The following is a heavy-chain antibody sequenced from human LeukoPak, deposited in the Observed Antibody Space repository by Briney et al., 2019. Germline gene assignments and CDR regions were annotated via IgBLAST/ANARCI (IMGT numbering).Heavy chain of an antibody. CDR2: IYSSGST. CDR3: TRTFLSGDGYKVGYFDY. V-gene: IGHV3-53*01. J-gene: IGHJ4*02. CDR1: GLTVSSNY. Sequence: GGSLTLSCAASGLTVSSNYMSWVRQAPGKGLEWVSLIYSSGSTYYADSVKGRFTISRDNSKNTLFLQMNSLTAEDTAMYYCTRTFLSGDGYKVGYFDYWGQGALVTVSS. D-gene: IGHD5-24*01.